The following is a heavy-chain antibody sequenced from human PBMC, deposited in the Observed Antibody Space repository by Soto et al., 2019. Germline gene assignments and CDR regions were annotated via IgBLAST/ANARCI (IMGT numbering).Heavy chain of an antibody. CDR3: AHRPIVGAAI. J-gene: IGHJ4*02. CDR2: IFHSGST. Sequence: SETLSLTCAVFGGSISNSNWWTWVRQPPGKGLDWIGEIFHSGSTNYNSSLMGRVTISVDKANNQFSMKLSSVTAADTAVYYCAHRPIVGAAIWGQGTLVTVSS. CDR1: GGSISNSNW. D-gene: IGHD1-26*01. V-gene: IGHV4-4*02.